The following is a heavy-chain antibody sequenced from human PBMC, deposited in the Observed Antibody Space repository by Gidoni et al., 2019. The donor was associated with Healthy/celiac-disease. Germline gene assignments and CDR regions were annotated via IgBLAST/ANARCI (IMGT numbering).Heavy chain of an antibody. V-gene: IGHV2-5*01. CDR1: GFSLSTSGVG. Sequence: QITLKESGPTLVKPTQTLTLTCTFSGFSLSTSGVGVGWIRQPPGKALEWLALIYWNDDKRYSPSLKSRLTITKDTSKNQVVLTMTNMDPVDTATDYCAHSPPYSSSWPDRLDYWGQGTLVTVSS. J-gene: IGHJ4*02. CDR2: IYWNDDK. CDR3: AHSPPYSSSWPDRLDY. D-gene: IGHD6-13*01.